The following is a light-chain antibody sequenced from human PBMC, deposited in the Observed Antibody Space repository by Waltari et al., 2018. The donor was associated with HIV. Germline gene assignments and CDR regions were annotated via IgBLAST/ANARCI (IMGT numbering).Light chain of an antibody. CDR3: QSSDIRLHGLWV. V-gene: IGLV1-40*01. CDR1: KSNIGAGHD. Sequence: QSLLTQPPSVSATPEQRITISCTGNKSNIGAGHDVHWYRQLPGTAPRLLIFANSNRPSGVPDRISGSKSTASASLAITGLQAEDEGYYYCQSSDIRLHGLWVFGGGTKVTVL. J-gene: IGLJ3*02. CDR2: ANS.